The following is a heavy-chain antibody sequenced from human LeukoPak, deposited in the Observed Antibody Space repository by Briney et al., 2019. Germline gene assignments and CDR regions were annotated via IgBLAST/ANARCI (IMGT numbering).Heavy chain of an antibody. CDR3: ARLKATVSIHAYFDS. CDR2: IDHSGST. D-gene: IGHD4-17*01. V-gene: IGHV4-61*01. J-gene: IGHJ4*02. Sequence: SETLSLTCTVSGDSISSSSSYWTWIRQPPGKGLEWIGYIDHSGSTNYNPSLKSRVSISSDTSKNQFSLELSSVTAADTAVYYCARLKATVSIHAYFDSWGQGTLVTVSS. CDR1: GDSISSSSSY.